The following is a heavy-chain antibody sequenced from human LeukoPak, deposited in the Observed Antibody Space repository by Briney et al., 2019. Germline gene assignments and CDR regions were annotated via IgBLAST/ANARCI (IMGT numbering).Heavy chain of an antibody. CDR2: VYNSGDT. D-gene: IGHD3-16*01. V-gene: IGHV4-59*08. CDR1: GGSTSSDY. J-gene: IGHJ2*01. Sequence: SETLSLTCTVSGGSTSSDYWSWIRQSPGKRLEWVGYVYNSGDTGKNPSLKSRVTILLDTSKNQCSLKLTSVSAADTAVYYCARIKLGAYFDLWGRGTLVTVSS. CDR3: ARIKLGAYFDL.